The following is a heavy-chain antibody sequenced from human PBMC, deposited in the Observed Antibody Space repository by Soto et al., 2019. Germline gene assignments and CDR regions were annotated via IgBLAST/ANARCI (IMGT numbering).Heavy chain of an antibody. V-gene: IGHV2-70*13. CDR2: IERDDDDK. D-gene: IGHD1-20*01. J-gene: IGHJ6*01. CDR3: ARSIRGPRRLNGMDV. Sequence: SGPTLVNPTETLTVTCTFSGFSLTSPGMCVSWIRQSPGKALEWLALIERDDDDKYYSTSLKTRLTISKDTRKNQVILTMANMDPADTATYYCARSIRGPRRLNGMDVWGQGNTVTVSS. CDR1: GFSLTSPGMC.